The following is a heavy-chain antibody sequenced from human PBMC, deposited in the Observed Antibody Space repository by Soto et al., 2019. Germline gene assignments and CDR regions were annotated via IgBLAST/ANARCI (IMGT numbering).Heavy chain of an antibody. V-gene: IGHV2-26*01. CDR3: ARIRRRTPTAWDVEDY. J-gene: IGHJ4*02. CDR2: IFTNDEK. D-gene: IGHD1-26*01. Sequence: QVTLKESGPVQVKPTEPLTLTCTVSGFSLSDSRMGVSWIRQPPGKAPEWLAHIFTNDEKSYSTSLKRRLSISKDTSNSQVVLTMTNMDPVDTATYYCARIRRRTPTAWDVEDYWGQGTLVTVSS. CDR1: GFSLSDSRMG.